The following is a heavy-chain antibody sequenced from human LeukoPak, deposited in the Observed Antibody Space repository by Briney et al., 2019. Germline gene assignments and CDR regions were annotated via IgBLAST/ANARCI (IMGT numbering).Heavy chain of an antibody. CDR1: GFTFNSFC. D-gene: IGHD4-23*01. CDR2: ISDSSTYI. CDR3: AREPSTRLRWYEYYFDY. Sequence: GGSLRLTCAASGFTFNSFCMNWVRQAPGKGLEWVASISDSSTYIFYADSVKGRFTISRDDAKNSLFLQMNSLRAEDTAVYYCAREPSTRLRWYEYYFDYWGQGTLVTVSS. J-gene: IGHJ4*02. V-gene: IGHV3-21*01.